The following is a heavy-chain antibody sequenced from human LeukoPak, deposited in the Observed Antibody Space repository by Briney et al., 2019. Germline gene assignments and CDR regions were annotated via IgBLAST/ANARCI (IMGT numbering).Heavy chain of an antibody. J-gene: IGHJ3*02. CDR2: IYYSGST. V-gene: IGHV4-59*08. D-gene: IGHD3-10*01. Sequence: SETLSLTCTVSGGSISSYYWSWIRQPPGKGLEWIGYIYYSGSTNYNPSLKSRVTISVDTSKNQFSLKLSSVTAADTAVYYCARHYGSGSWGAFDIWGQGTMVTVSS. CDR3: ARHYGSGSWGAFDI. CDR1: GGSISSYY.